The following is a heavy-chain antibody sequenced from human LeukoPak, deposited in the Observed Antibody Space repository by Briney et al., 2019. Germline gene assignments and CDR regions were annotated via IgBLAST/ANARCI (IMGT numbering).Heavy chain of an antibody. CDR1: GFTFSDYY. Sequence: PGGALTLSCAASGFTFSDYYMSWVRQAPGKGLEGVAVISYDGSNKYYADSVKGRFTISRDNSKNTLYLQMNSLRAEDTAVYYCARDQEEAIVVVPAAIGYWGQGTLVTVSS. D-gene: IGHD2-2*01. V-gene: IGHV3-30-3*01. CDR3: ARDQEEAIVVVPAAIGY. J-gene: IGHJ4*02. CDR2: ISYDGSNK.